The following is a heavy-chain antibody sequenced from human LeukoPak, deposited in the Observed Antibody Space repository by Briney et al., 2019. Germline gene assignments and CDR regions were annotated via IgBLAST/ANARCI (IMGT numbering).Heavy chain of an antibody. CDR2: INSDGSST. J-gene: IGHJ3*02. CDR1: GFTFSSYW. V-gene: IGHV3-74*01. Sequence: GGSLRLSCAASGFTFSSYWMHWVRRAPGKGLVWVSRINSDGSSTGYADSVKGRFSISRDSAKNTLYMQINSLRAEDTAVYYCARQGPNDAFDIWGQGTMVTVSS. CDR3: ARQGPNDAFDI.